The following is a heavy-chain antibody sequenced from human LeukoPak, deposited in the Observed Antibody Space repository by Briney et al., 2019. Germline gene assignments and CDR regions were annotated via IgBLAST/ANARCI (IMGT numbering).Heavy chain of an antibody. CDR3: AKAGLVRGGALDS. J-gene: IGHJ4*02. D-gene: IGHD4/OR15-4a*01. CDR2: ITGSGDGT. CDR1: GFSFSTYA. Sequence: PGGSLRLSCAASGFSFSTYAMTWVRQVPGKGLECVSSITGSGDGTSAADSVKGRFSIARDNCKNTLYLQMNSLRVEDTAVYYCAKAGLVRGGALDSWGQGTLVTVSS. V-gene: IGHV3-23*01.